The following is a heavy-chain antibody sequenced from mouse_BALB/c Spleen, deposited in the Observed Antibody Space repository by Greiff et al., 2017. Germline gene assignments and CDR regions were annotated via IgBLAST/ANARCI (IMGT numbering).Heavy chain of an antibody. V-gene: IGHV1-67*01. CDR1: GYTFTDYA. CDR2: ISTYSGNT. CDR3: ASPVLEGAMDY. J-gene: IGHJ4*01. Sequence: QVHVKQSGPELVRPGVSVKISCKGSGYTFTDYAMHWVKQSHAKSLEWIGVISTYSGNTNYNQKFKGKATMTVDKSSSTAYMELARLTSEDSAIYYCASPVLEGAMDYWGQGTSVTVSS. D-gene: IGHD4-1*01.